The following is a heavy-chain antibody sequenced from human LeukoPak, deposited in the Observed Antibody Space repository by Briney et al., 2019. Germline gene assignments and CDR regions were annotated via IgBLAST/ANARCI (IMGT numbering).Heavy chain of an antibody. V-gene: IGHV3-23*01. CDR3: ARDSEIVVVVAATQFDY. D-gene: IGHD2-15*01. Sequence: PGGSLRLSCAASGFSFSSYVMSWVRQAPGKGLEWVSGISGSGGSTYYADSVKGRFTISRDNSKNTLYLQMNSLGPEDTAVYYCARDSEIVVVVAATQFDYWGQGTLVTVSS. CDR1: GFSFSSYV. J-gene: IGHJ4*02. CDR2: ISGSGGST.